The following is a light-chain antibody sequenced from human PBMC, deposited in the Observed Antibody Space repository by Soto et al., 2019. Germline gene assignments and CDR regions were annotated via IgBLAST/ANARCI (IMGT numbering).Light chain of an antibody. CDR1: QSVTSNY. J-gene: IGKJ4*01. CDR3: QQYDSSPAT. Sequence: EIVLTQSPGNLSVAPEEGATLSCRASQSVTSNYLAWYQQRPGQAPRLLIYGASSRATGVPDRFSGSGSGTDFTLTISRLEPEDFAVYYCQQYDSSPATFGGGTKVEIK. CDR2: GAS. V-gene: IGKV3-20*01.